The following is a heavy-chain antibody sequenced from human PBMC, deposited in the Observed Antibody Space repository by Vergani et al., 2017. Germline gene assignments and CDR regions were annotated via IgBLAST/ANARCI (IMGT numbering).Heavy chain of an antibody. D-gene: IGHD2-21*01. Sequence: QVQLQESGPGLVKPSQTLSLTCIVSYGSISSGDYYWSWIRQPPGKGLEWIGYIFYSGSTYYNPSLRSRAIMSVDASKKQFSLKLTSVTAADTAVYYCARDGGEYDKDALDVWGQGTKVTVTS. CDR2: IFYSGST. CDR1: YGSISSGDYY. CDR3: ARDGGEYDKDALDV. J-gene: IGHJ3*01. V-gene: IGHV4-30-4*08.